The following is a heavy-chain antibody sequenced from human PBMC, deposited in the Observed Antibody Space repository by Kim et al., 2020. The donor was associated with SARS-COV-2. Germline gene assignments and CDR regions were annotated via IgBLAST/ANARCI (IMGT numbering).Heavy chain of an antibody. CDR1: GYTFTSYD. CDR2: MNPNSGNT. D-gene: IGHD5-12*01. Sequence: ASVKVSCKASGYTFTSYDINWVRQATGQGLEWMGWMNPNSGNTGYAQKFQGRVTMTRNTSISTAYMELSSLRSEDTAVYYCARGWGDPDIVATIGWEEFDPWGQGTLVTVSS. V-gene: IGHV1-8*01. CDR3: ARGWGDPDIVATIGWEEFDP. J-gene: IGHJ5*02.